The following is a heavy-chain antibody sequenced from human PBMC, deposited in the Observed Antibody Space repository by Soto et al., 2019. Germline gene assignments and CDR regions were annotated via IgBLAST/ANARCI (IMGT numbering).Heavy chain of an antibody. CDR2: ISSRNSYM. Sequence: EVQLVESGGGLVKPGGSLRLSCGASGFTFSRYTMNWVRQAPGKGLEWVSFISSRNSYMYYADSVKGRFTVSRDNAKNSLYLQMNSLRGEDTAVYYCARGGIAAADGWTQDGYYYHAMDVWGQGTTVTVSS. D-gene: IGHD6-13*01. CDR1: GFTFSRYT. CDR3: ARGGIAAADGWTQDGYYYHAMDV. J-gene: IGHJ6*02. V-gene: IGHV3-21*02.